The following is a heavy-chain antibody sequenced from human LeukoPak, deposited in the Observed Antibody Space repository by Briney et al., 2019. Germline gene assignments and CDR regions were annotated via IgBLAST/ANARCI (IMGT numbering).Heavy chain of an antibody. CDR1: GGSISSYY. D-gene: IGHD1-7*01. Sequence: SETLSLTCTVSGGSISSYYWSWIRQPPGKGLEWIGYIYYSGSTNYNPSLKSRVTISVDTSKNQFSLKLSSVTAADTAVYYCAREDWNYAWANGYFDYWGQGTLVTVSS. J-gene: IGHJ4*02. CDR2: IYYSGST. V-gene: IGHV4-59*01. CDR3: AREDWNYAWANGYFDY.